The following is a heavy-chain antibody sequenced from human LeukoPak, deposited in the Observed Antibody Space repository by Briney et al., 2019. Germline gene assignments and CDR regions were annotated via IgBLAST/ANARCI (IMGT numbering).Heavy chain of an antibody. CDR1: GYTFTSNY. Sequence: GASVKVSCKALGYTFTSNYVIWVRQAPGQGPEWVGWIDPNNGATCVARQLQGGDTRARDTSSTTVYMELDSLTSDDPAVYYCARDLKDDGFGAEGSLDFWGQGTLVTVSS. J-gene: IGHJ4*02. CDR2: IDPNNGAT. CDR3: ARDLKDDGFGAEGSLDF. D-gene: IGHD3-10*01. V-gene: IGHV1-2*02.